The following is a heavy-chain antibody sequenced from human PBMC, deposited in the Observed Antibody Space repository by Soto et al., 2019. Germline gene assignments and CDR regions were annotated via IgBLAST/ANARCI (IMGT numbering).Heavy chain of an antibody. Sequence: PGGSLRLSCAASGSTFSNAWMNWVRQAPGKGLEWVGRIKSKTDGGTTDYAAPVKGRFTISRDDSKNTLYLQMNSLKTEDTAVYYCTTGFGYDSSGYPPRSLSNDYWGQGTLVTVSS. V-gene: IGHV3-15*07. CDR1: GSTFSNAW. J-gene: IGHJ4*02. D-gene: IGHD3-22*01. CDR2: IKSKTDGGTT. CDR3: TTGFGYDSSGYPPRSLSNDY.